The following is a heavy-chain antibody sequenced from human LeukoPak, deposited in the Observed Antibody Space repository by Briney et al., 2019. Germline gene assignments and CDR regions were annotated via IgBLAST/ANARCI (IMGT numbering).Heavy chain of an antibody. CDR3: ARVRGYCSSTSCQDYYYYTDV. J-gene: IGHJ6*03. Sequence: PSETLSLTCAVSGGSISSSNLWSGVRQPPGKGLEWIGEIYHSGSTNYSPSLKSRVTISVDTSKNQLSLKLSSVTAADTAVYYCARVRGYCSSTSCQDYYYYTDVWGKGTTVTVSS. CDR2: IYHSGST. V-gene: IGHV4-4*02. D-gene: IGHD2-2*01. CDR1: GGSISSSNL.